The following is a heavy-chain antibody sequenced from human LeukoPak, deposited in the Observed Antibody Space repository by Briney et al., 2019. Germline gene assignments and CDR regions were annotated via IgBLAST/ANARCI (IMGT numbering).Heavy chain of an antibody. CDR2: INHSGST. CDR1: GGSFSGYY. D-gene: IGHD6-6*01. Sequence: PSETLSLTCAVYGGSFSGYYWSWIRQPPGKGLEWIGEINHSGSTNYNPSLKSRVTISVDTSKNQFSLKLSSVTAADTAVYYCASLKYSNIMGHWGQGTLVTVSS. V-gene: IGHV4-34*01. J-gene: IGHJ4*02. CDR3: ASLKYSNIMGH.